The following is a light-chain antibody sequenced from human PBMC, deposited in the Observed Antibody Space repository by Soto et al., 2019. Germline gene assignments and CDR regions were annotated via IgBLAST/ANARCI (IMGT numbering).Light chain of an antibody. V-gene: IGKV1-5*03. CDR1: QSISVW. CDR2: KAS. Sequence: DIQMTQSPSTLSASVGDRVTITCRASQSISVWLAWYQQKAGKAPNLLIYKASRLESGVPSRFSGSGSETEFTLTISSLQPGDSGTYYCQQYNSYSPTFGQGTKVEVK. CDR3: QQYNSYSPT. J-gene: IGKJ1*01.